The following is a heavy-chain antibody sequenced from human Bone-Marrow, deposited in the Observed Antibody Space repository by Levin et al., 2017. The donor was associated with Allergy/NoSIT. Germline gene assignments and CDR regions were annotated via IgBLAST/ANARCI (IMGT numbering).Heavy chain of an antibody. CDR1: GFTFSSYG. CDR3: ARDRYPGNYYDGSGYSFDY. Sequence: GGSLRLSCAASGFTFSSYGMTWVRQAPGKGLEWVSYISSSNSYIYYADSVKGRFTISRDNANNSLYLQMNSLRGEDTAVYYCARDRYPGNYYDGSGYSFDYWGQGTLVTVSS. V-gene: IGHV3-21*06. J-gene: IGHJ4*02. CDR2: ISSSNSYI. D-gene: IGHD3-22*01.